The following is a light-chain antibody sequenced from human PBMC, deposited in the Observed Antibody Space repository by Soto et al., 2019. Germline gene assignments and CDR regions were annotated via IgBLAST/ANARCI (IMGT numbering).Light chain of an antibody. CDR2: DAS. CDR3: QQRSNWPIT. V-gene: IGKV3D-20*02. J-gene: IGKJ5*01. CDR1: QSVSSSY. Sequence: EIVSTQSPGTLSLSPGERATLSCRASQSVSSSYLAWYQQKPGQAPRLLIYDASNRATGIPARFSGSGSGTDFTLTISSLEPEDFAVYYCQQRSNWPITFGQGTRLEIK.